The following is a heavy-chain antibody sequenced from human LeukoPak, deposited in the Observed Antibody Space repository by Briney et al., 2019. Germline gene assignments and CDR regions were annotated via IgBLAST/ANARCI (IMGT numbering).Heavy chain of an antibody. V-gene: IGHV4-34*01. CDR3: AGGTVVTSPFDY. Sequence: PSETLSLTCAVHGGSFSGYYWSWIRQPPGKGLEWIGEINHSGSTNYNPSLKSRVTISVDTSKNQFSLKLSSVTAADTAVYYCAGGTVVTSPFDYWGQGTLVTVSS. J-gene: IGHJ4*02. D-gene: IGHD4-23*01. CDR2: INHSGST. CDR1: GGSFSGYY.